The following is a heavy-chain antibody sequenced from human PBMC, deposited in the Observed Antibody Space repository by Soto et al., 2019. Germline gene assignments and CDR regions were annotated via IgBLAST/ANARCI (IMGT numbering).Heavy chain of an antibody. J-gene: IGHJ4*02. CDR1: GFRFTRSW. CDR2: IYPHDSDT. Sequence: PGESLKISCKGAGFRFTRSWIGWVRQMPGGGLEWMGTIYPHDSDTRYSPSFQGHVTISADESISTAYLRWSSLKASDTAIYYCVRVYSAFERSDSWGQGTPVTVSS. D-gene: IGHD5-12*01. V-gene: IGHV5-51*01. CDR3: VRVYSAFERSDS.